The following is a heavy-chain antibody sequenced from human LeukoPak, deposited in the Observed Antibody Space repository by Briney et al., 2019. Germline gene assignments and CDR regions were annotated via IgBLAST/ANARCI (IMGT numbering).Heavy chain of an antibody. CDR1: GGSISSYY. CDR2: IYYSGST. D-gene: IGHD3-10*01. J-gene: IGHJ5*02. CDR3: ARDREVRGVNGGFDP. Sequence: SETLSLTCTVSGGSISSYYRSWIRQPPGKGLEWIGYIYYSGSTNYNPSLKSRVTISVDTSKNQFSLELSSVTAADTAVYYCARDREVRGVNGGFDPWGQGTLVTVSS. V-gene: IGHV4-59*01.